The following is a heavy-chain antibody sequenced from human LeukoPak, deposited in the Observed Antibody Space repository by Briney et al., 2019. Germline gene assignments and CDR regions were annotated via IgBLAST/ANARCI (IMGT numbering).Heavy chain of an antibody. CDR3: ARTLRWSGYIGDY. J-gene: IGHJ4*02. D-gene: IGHD3-3*01. CDR1: GFTFSSYS. Sequence: GGSLRLSCAASGFTFSSYSMNWVRQAPGKGPEWVSSISSSSSYIYYADSVTGRFTISRDNAKNSLYLQMNSLRAEDTAVYYCARTLRWSGYIGDYWGQGTLVTVSS. V-gene: IGHV3-21*01. CDR2: ISSSSSYI.